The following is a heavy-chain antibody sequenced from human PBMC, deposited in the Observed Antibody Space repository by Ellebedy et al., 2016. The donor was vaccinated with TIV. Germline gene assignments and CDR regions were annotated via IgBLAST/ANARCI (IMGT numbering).Heavy chain of an antibody. V-gene: IGHV4-59*01. CDR2: IFYDGST. CDR3: ARGGASSKWLDN. CDR1: GGSITSYY. D-gene: IGHD6-13*01. Sequence: MPSETLSLTCTVSGGSITSYYWSRIRQPPGKGLEWNGYIFYDGSTNYNPSLRGRVTISVDTSKNQFSLNLSSVTAADTGVYYCARGGASSKWLDNWGQGALVTVSS. J-gene: IGHJ4*02.